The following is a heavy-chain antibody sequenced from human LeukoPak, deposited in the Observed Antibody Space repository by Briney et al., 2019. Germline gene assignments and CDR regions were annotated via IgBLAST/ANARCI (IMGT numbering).Heavy chain of an antibody. J-gene: IGHJ4*02. Sequence: GGSLTLSCAASGYTFSDFSVNWVRQAPGKGLEWVSSISVRSKYRYYADSVRGRVTISRDDARDSLFLQMNSLRAEDTAVYFCVRLRRNSDRSGYYYYYDYWGQGTLVTVSS. D-gene: IGHD3-22*01. V-gene: IGHV3-21*01. CDR1: GYTFSDFS. CDR2: ISVRSKYR. CDR3: VRLRRNSDRSGYYYYYDY.